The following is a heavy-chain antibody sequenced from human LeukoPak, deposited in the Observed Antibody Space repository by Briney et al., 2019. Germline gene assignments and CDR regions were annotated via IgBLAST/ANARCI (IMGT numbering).Heavy chain of an antibody. D-gene: IGHD1-26*01. J-gene: IGHJ5*02. CDR1: GGSISSYY. V-gene: IGHV4-4*07. Sequence: SETLSLTCTVSGGSISSYYWSWIRQPAGKGLEWIGRIYTSGSTNYNPSLKSRVTMSVDTSKNQFSLELSSVTAADTAVYYCARGGLVVGAIPPYWFDPWGQGTLVTVSS. CDR2: IYTSGST. CDR3: ARGGLVVGAIPPYWFDP.